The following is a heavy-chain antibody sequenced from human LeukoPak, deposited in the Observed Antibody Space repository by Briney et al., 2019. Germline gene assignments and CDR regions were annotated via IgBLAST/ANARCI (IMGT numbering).Heavy chain of an antibody. CDR3: ARAGPSFGYGSGRVNWFDP. D-gene: IGHD3-10*01. CDR2: IYYSGST. Sequence: ASETLSLTCTVSGGSISSSSYYWGWIRQPPGKGLEWIGSIYYSGSTYYNPSLKSRVTISVDTSKNQFSLKLSSVTAADTAVYYCARAGPSFGYGSGRVNWFDPWGQGTLVTVSS. V-gene: IGHV4-39*07. CDR1: GGSISSSSYY. J-gene: IGHJ5*02.